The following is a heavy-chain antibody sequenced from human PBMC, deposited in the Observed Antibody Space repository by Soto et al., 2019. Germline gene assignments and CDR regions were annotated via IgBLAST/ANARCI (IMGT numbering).Heavy chain of an antibody. D-gene: IGHD2-15*01. V-gene: IGHV3-23*01. CDR1: GFTFSSYA. CDR2: ISGSGENT. CDR3: AKDLGLGGGSCYGD. Sequence: EVQLLESGGGLVQPGGSLRLSCAASGFTFSSYAMGWVRQAPGKGLEWVAAISGSGENTYHPDSVEGRFTISRDNSKNTLVLQMNGLRAEDTAVYYCAKDLGLGGGSCYGDWGQGTLVTVSS. J-gene: IGHJ4*02.